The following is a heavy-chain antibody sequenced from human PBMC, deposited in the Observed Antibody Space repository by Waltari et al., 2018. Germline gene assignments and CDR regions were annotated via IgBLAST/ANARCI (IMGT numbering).Heavy chain of an antibody. Sequence: EVQLVESGGGLIQPGGSLRLSCAASGFTVSSNYMSWVRQAPGKGLEWVSVSYRGGRTSYAESVKGRLTISRDNSKNRLDLQMNSLRAEDTAVYYWARGWELLYYFDYWGQGTLVTVSS. V-gene: IGHV3-53*01. CDR3: ARGWELLYYFDY. CDR2: SYRGGRT. CDR1: GFTVSSNY. D-gene: IGHD1-26*01. J-gene: IGHJ4*02.